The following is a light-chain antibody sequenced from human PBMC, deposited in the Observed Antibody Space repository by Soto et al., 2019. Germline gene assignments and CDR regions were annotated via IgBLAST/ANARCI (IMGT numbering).Light chain of an antibody. CDR2: AAS. CDR1: QGISSY. CDR3: QQYNSYYT. Sequence: IHFTQSPSSLSASVGDRVTITCRASQGISSYLAWYQQKPGKAPKLLIYAASTLQSGVPSRFSGSGSGTDFTLTISSLQPEDFATYYCQQYNSYYTLGQGTKVDIK. V-gene: IGKV1-9*01. J-gene: IGKJ2*01.